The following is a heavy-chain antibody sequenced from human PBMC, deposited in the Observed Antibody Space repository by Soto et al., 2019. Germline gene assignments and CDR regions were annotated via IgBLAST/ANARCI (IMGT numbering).Heavy chain of an antibody. Sequence: SETLSLTCAVSGVSISSGNWWTCVRQSPQRGLEYIGEIFHDGTANYYPSFERRVAISVDTSKNQFSLKLTSVTAADTAIYFCARLVYDTRLNYMYFDFWGQGTLVTVSS. V-gene: IGHV4-4*02. CDR1: GVSISSGNW. CDR2: IFHDGTA. J-gene: IGHJ4*02. CDR3: ARLVYDTRLNYMYFDF. D-gene: IGHD3-10*01.